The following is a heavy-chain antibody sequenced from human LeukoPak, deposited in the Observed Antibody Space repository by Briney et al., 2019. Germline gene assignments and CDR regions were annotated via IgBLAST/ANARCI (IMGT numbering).Heavy chain of an antibody. Sequence: GGSLRLSCAASAGFTFSDYRMNWVRQAPGKGLEWVAIIKQDGREKLYVDSVKGRFTISRDNAKSSLYLQMNSLRAEDTAVYYCVSGIGWLPDYWGQGTLVTVSS. D-gene: IGHD6-19*01. J-gene: IGHJ4*02. CDR3: VSGIGWLPDY. V-gene: IGHV3-7*03. CDR1: AGFTFSDYR. CDR2: IKQDGREK.